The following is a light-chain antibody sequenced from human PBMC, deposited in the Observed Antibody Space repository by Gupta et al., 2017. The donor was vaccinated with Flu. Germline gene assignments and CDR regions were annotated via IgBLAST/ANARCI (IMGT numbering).Light chain of an antibody. Sequence: DIQMTQSPSSLSASVGDRVTITCRASQSISSYLNWYQQKPGTAPKLLIYAASSLQSGAPSRFSGSGSGTDFTLTISSLQPEDFATYYCQQSYGTPLTFGQGTKLAIK. CDR1: QSISSY. CDR3: QQSYGTPLT. CDR2: AAS. V-gene: IGKV1-39*01. J-gene: IGKJ2*01.